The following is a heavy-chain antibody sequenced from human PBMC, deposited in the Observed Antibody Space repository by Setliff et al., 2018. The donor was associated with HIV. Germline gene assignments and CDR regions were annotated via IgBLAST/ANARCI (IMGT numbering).Heavy chain of an antibody. CDR2: VATNGGST. CDR3: VQGGLSSGGGSF. Sequence: AGGSLRLSCAASGFTFSNSAMSWVRQAPGKGLEWVSSVATNGGSTYYAASVQGRFPISSDNSKSVVYLQMNSLRAEDTAVYYCVQGGLSSGGGSFWGQGTLVTVSS. CDR1: GFTFSNSA. V-gene: IGHV3-23*01. J-gene: IGHJ4*02. D-gene: IGHD6-25*01.